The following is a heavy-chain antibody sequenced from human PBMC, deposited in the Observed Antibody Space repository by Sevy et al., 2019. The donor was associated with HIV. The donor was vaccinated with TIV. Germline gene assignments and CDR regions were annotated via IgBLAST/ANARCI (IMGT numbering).Heavy chain of an antibody. CDR3: AWERLSSAVAEYFDN. CDR2: ISFDGRNE. CDR1: GFTFNFFS. J-gene: IGHJ1*01. D-gene: IGHD1-1*01. Sequence: GGSLRLSCAASGFTFNFFSMHWVRQAPGKGLEWVATISFDGRNEHYADSVKGRFTISRDNSKNSLFLQMNSLRADDSAVYYCAWERLSSAVAEYFDNWGQGTLVTVSS. V-gene: IGHV3-30*04.